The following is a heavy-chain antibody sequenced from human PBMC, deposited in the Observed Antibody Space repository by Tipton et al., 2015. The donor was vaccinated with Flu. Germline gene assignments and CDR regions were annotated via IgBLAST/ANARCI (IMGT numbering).Heavy chain of an antibody. CDR3: ARSRGIVVVVAVTQRGANWFDP. V-gene: IGHV3-48*03. CDR2: ISSSGGTI. J-gene: IGHJ5*02. CDR1: GFTFSSYE. Sequence: SLRLSCAASGFTFSSYEMNWVRQAPGKGLEWISYISSSGGTIYYADSVKGRFTISRDNAKNPLYLQMNSLRAEDTAVYYCARSRGIVVVVAVTQRGANWFDPWGQGTLVTVSS. D-gene: IGHD2-15*01.